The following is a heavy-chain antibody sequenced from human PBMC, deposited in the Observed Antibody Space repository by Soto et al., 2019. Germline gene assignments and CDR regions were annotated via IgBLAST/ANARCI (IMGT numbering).Heavy chain of an antibody. CDR1: GFSFSSYG. CDR3: SREAPGPTTGSTWLDP. V-gene: IGHV3-21*01. CDR2: ISPSTIVV. Sequence: GGSLRLSCVASGFSFSSYGMTWVRQAPGKGLEWVSSISPSTIVVNYADSVQGRFTISRDTAKKSLFLQMSSVRAEDTADYYFSREAPGPTTGSTWLDPWGQGTMLAVSS. J-gene: IGHJ5*02. D-gene: IGHD3-10*01.